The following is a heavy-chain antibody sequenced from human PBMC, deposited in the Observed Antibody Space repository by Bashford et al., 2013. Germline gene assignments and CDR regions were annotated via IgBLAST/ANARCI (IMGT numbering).Heavy chain of an antibody. CDR1: GFTFNSYD. D-gene: IGHD1-1*01. CDR3: AKDWGWNQFDY. J-gene: IGHJ4*02. Sequence: HSGGSLRLSCTASGFTFNSYDMHWVRQVTGKGLEWVSVVGTAGDTHYLASVKGRFSISRDNDKNTLYLQMNSLRAEDTAVYYCAKDWGWNQFDYWGQGTLVTVSS. CDR2: VGTAGDT. V-gene: IGHV3-13*01.